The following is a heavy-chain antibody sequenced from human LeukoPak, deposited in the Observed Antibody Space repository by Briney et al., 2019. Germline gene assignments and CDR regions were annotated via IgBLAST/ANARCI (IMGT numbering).Heavy chain of an antibody. Sequence: PSETLSLTCAVYGGSFGGYYWSWIRQPPGKGLEWIGEINHSGSTNYNPSLKSRVTISVDTSKNQFSLKLSSVTAADTAVYYCARVCSTYYYYYYMDVWGKGTTVTVSS. V-gene: IGHV4-34*01. CDR1: GGSFGGYY. D-gene: IGHD2-8*01. CDR2: INHSGST. CDR3: ARVCSTYYYYYYMDV. J-gene: IGHJ6*03.